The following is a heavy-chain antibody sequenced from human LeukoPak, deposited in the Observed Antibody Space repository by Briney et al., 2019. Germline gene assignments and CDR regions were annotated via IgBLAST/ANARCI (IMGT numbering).Heavy chain of an antibody. J-gene: IGHJ5*02. V-gene: IGHV1-2*02. CDR2: INPNSGGT. D-gene: IGHD4-17*01. CDR1: GYTFTGYY. CDR3: ARDSTVTSWFDP. Sequence: ASVKVSCKASGYTFTGYYTHWVRQAPGQGLEWMGWINPNSGGTNYAQKFQGRVTMTRDTSISTAYMELSRLRSDDTAVYYCARDSTVTSWFDPWGQGTLVTVSS.